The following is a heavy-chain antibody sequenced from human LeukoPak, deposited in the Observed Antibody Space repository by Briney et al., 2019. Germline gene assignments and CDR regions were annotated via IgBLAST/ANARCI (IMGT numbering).Heavy chain of an antibody. CDR2: IIPIFGTE. CDR3: PRSPGPMATISYYYYYYMDL. D-gene: IGHD5-24*01. Sequence: SVKGSCKASGGTFTSYAISGVRQAPGEGRERRGRIIPIFGTENNAQKFQGRVTITTDESTSTAYIDLRSLRSADPAVYYCPRSPGPMATISYYYYYYMDLWGKGTTVTVSS. CDR1: GGTFTSYA. J-gene: IGHJ6*03. V-gene: IGHV1-69*05.